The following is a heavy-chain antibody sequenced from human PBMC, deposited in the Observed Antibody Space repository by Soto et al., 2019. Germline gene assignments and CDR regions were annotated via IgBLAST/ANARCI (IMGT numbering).Heavy chain of an antibody. CDR3: ARSSWSQKKYNWFDP. D-gene: IGHD6-13*01. V-gene: IGHV1-69*02. CDR2: IIPILGIA. CDR1: GGTFSSYT. Sequence: GASVKVSCKASGGTFSSYTISWVRQAPGQGLEWMGRIIPILGIANYAQKFQGRVTITADKSTSTAYMELSSLRSEDTAVYYCARSSWSQKKYNWFDPWGQGTLVTVSS. J-gene: IGHJ5*02.